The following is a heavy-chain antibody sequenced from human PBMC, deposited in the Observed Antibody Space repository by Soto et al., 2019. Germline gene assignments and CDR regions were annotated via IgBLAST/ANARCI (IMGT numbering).Heavy chain of an antibody. Sequence: PGGSLRLSCSASGFPFSTYTMYWVRQAPGKGLEWVSSITSRSTRNIFYADSVKGRFTISRDNANNILYLQMNNLRVEDTAVYYCARDDPIFGAIPRMDIWGQGTTVTVSS. J-gene: IGHJ6*02. V-gene: IGHV3-21*06. CDR3: ARDDPIFGAIPRMDI. CDR2: ITSRSTRNI. D-gene: IGHD3-3*01. CDR1: GFPFSTYT.